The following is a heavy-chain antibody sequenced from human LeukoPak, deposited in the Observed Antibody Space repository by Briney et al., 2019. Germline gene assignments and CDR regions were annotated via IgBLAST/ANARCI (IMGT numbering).Heavy chain of an antibody. CDR2: ISHAGST. CDR1: GYSISSGYH. Sequence: PETLSLTCTVSGYSISSGYHWGWVRQPPGKGLEWIGSISHAGSTDYSPSLKSRVTISLDTSKNQFSLKLRPVTAADTAVYYCARILRGVIVTSFDYWGQGILVTVPS. CDR3: ARILRGVIVTSFDY. D-gene: IGHD3-10*01. V-gene: IGHV4-38-2*02. J-gene: IGHJ4*02.